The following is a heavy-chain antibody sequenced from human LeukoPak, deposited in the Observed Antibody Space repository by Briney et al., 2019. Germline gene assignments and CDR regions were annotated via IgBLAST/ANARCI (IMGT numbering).Heavy chain of an antibody. CDR1: GFTFSSYG. J-gene: IGHJ4*02. D-gene: IGHD6-13*01. Sequence: QTGGSLRLSCAASGFTFSSYGMHWVRQAPGKGLEWVAVISYDGSNKYYADSVKGRLTISRDNSKNTLYLQMNSLRAEDTAVYYCAKDQMIAAAGTQPSYFDYWGQGTLVTVSS. V-gene: IGHV3-30*18. CDR3: AKDQMIAAAGTQPSYFDY. CDR2: ISYDGSNK.